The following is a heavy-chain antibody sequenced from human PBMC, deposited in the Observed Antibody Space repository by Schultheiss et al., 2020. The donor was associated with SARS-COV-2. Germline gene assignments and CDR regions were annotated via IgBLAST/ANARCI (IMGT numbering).Heavy chain of an antibody. Sequence: GGSLRLSCAASGFTFSSYGMHWVRQAPGKGLEWVAVISYDGSNKYYADSVKGRFTISRDNSKNTLYLQMNSLRAEDTAVYYCARWTETQHAYFDYWGQGTLVTVSS. CDR3: ARWTETQHAYFDY. CDR2: ISYDGSNK. CDR1: GFTFSSYG. D-gene: IGHD1-14*01. J-gene: IGHJ4*02. V-gene: IGHV3-30*06.